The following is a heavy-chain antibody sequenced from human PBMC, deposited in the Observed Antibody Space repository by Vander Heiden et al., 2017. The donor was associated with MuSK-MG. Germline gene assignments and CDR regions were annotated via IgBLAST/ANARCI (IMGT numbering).Heavy chain of an antibody. CDR3: VRDSYDGTLFFGMDV. V-gene: IGHV3-74*01. J-gene: IGHJ6*02. D-gene: IGHD3-3*01. CDR1: GYTFSSFW. CDR2: INTDGTYI. Sequence: EVHLVESGGGLVQPGGSLRLSCAASGYTFSSFWMHWVRQAPGKGLVWVSRINTDGTYIHYADSVKGRFTVSRDNAKNTLYLQMDSLRAEDTAVYFGVRDSYDGTLFFGMDVWGQGTTVTVSS.